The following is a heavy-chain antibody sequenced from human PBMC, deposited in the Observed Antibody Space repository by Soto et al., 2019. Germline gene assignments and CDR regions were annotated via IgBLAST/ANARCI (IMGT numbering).Heavy chain of an antibody. D-gene: IGHD2-21*01. Sequence: ASVKVSCKASGYTFTSYSITWVRQAPGQGLEWMGRISGYNGNTNYARTLRGRLTLTTDTSTSTAYMELRSLTSDDTAVYYCARDVFCGGAPACPDMDVWGQGTTVTVSS. CDR3: ARDVFCGGAPACPDMDV. J-gene: IGHJ6*02. CDR1: GYTFTSYS. V-gene: IGHV1-18*04. CDR2: ISGYNGNT.